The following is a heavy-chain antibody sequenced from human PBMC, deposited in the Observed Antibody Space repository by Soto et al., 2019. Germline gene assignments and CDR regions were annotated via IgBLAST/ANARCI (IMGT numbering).Heavy chain of an antibody. CDR1: GYTFSSYY. CDR2: INPSGVKT. Sequence: QVQLVQSGAELRKPGASVKVSCNASGYTFSSYYVHWVRQAPGQGLEWMGLINPSGVKTTYAQKFQGRVTMTRDTATTTVYMELSGLRSEDTAVYYCARAGTGHNSGWTSELGYWGQGTLVTVSS. V-gene: IGHV1-46*01. D-gene: IGHD5-12*01. J-gene: IGHJ4*02. CDR3: ARAGTGHNSGWTSELGY.